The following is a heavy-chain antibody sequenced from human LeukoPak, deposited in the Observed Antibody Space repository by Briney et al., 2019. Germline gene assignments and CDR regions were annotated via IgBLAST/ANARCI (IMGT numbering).Heavy chain of an antibody. Sequence: ASVKVSCKASGYTFTSYYMHWVRQAPGQGLEWMGIINPSGGSTSYAQKFQGRVTMTRDTSTSTVYMELSSLRSEDTAVYYCARVSYDQSRPYNWFDPWGQGTLVTVSS. CDR2: INPSGGST. J-gene: IGHJ5*02. CDR1: GYTFTSYY. CDR3: ARVSYDQSRPYNWFDP. V-gene: IGHV1-46*01. D-gene: IGHD3-3*01.